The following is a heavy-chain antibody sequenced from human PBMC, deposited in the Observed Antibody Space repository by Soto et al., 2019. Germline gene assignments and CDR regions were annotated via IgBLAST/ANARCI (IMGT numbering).Heavy chain of an antibody. J-gene: IGHJ4*02. D-gene: IGHD6-13*01. Sequence: ASVKVSCKASGYTFTSYAMHWVRQAPGQRLEWMGWINAGNGNTKYSQKFQGRVTITRDTSASTAYMELSSLRSEDTAVYYCAQEKGGSWAYFDYWGQGTLVTVSS. CDR1: GYTFTSYA. CDR2: INAGNGNT. CDR3: AQEKGGSWAYFDY. V-gene: IGHV1-3*01.